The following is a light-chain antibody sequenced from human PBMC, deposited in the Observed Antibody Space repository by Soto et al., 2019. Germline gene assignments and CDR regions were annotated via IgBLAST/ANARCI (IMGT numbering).Light chain of an antibody. Sequence: EIVLTQSPGTPSLSPGERATLSCRASQSVSGSYLAWYQQKPGQAPRLLIYGASSRATGIPDRFSGSGSGTDFTLTISRLEPEDFAVYYCQQYDSSPETFGQGTKVEIK. CDR2: GAS. J-gene: IGKJ1*01. CDR3: QQYDSSPET. CDR1: QSVSGSY. V-gene: IGKV3-20*01.